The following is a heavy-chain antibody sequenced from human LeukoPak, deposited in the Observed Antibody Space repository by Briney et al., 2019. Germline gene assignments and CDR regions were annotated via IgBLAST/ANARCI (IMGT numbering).Heavy chain of an antibody. J-gene: IGHJ6*03. Sequence: GGSLRLSCAASGFTFNNYWMHWVRHAPGKGLVWVARNNTHGTSAKYADSVKGRFIISRDNANNTLYLQMNGLRDEDTGVYYALAGYYYYYMDVWGKGTTVTVSS. D-gene: IGHD6-13*01. CDR2: NNTHGTSA. V-gene: IGHV3-74*01. CDR1: GFTFNNYW. CDR3: LAGYYYYYMDV.